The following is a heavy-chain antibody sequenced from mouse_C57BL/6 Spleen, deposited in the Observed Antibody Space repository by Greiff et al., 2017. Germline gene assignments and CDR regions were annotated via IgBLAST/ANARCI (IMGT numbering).Heavy chain of an antibody. D-gene: IGHD1-1*01. CDR3: ARGINDYSSSYEGHYFDY. V-gene: IGHV1-19*01. CDR2: INPYNGGT. Sequence: EVQLQQSGPVLVKPGASVKMSCKASGYTFTDYYMNWVKQSHGKSLEWIGVINPYNGGTSYNQKFKGKATLTVDKSSSTAYMELNSLTSEDSAVYYCARGINDYSSSYEGHYFDYWGQGTTRTVSS. CDR1: GYTFTDYY. J-gene: IGHJ2*01.